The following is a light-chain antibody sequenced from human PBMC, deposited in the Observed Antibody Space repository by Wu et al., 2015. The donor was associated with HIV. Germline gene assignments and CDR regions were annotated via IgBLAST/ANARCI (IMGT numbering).Light chain of an antibody. CDR3: QQYNSYSYS. CDR2: AAS. CDR1: RGVANY. J-gene: IGKJ2*03. Sequence: DIQLTQSPSFLSASVGDRVTFTCRASRGVANYLAWYQQKPGKAPKLLIYAASTLQYGVPSRFSGSGSRTEFTLTISSLQPEDFATYYCQQYNSYSYSFGQGTKLEIK. V-gene: IGKV1-9*01.